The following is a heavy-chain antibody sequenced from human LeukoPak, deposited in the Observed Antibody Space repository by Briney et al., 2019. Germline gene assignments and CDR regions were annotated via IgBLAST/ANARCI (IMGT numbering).Heavy chain of an antibody. CDR2: IKEDGDKK. J-gene: IGHJ5*02. CDR3: AGHRRNCDSATCEFSRFDP. Sequence: GGSLRLSCAASGFMFRTYWMSWVRQAPGKGLEWVANIKEDGDKKYYVDSVKGRFTISRDNARNSLYLQMNSLRVDDTAVYYCAGHRRNCDSATCEFSRFDPWGQGALVTVSS. V-gene: IGHV3-7*01. D-gene: IGHD3-16*01. CDR1: GFMFRTYW.